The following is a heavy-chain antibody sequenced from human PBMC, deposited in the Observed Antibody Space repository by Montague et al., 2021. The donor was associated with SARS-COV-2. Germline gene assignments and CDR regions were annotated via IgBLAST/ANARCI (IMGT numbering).Heavy chain of an antibody. D-gene: IGHD2-2*01. J-gene: IGHJ5*02. Sequence: SETLSLTCTVSGGSISSSSYYWGWIRQPPGKGLEWIGSIYYSGSPYYNPSLKSRVTISVDTSQNQFSLKRSSVTAADTAVYYCARDGEVVGNWFDPWGQGTLVTVSS. CDR1: GGSISSSSYY. CDR3: ARDGEVVGNWFDP. CDR2: IYYSGSP. V-gene: IGHV4-39*07.